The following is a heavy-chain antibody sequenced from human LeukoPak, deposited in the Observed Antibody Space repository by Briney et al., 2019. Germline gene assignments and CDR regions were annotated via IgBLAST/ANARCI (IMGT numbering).Heavy chain of an antibody. CDR2: IHYSGST. V-gene: IGHV4-59*08. CDR3: ARWYSSGWAFDY. Sequence: PETLSLTCTVSGGTISSYYWNWIRQPPGKGLEWIGYIHYSGSTKYNPSLKSRVTISVDTSKNQFSLKLSSVTAADTAVYYCARWYSSGWAFDYWGQGTLVTVSS. CDR1: GGTISSYY. D-gene: IGHD6-19*01. J-gene: IGHJ4*02.